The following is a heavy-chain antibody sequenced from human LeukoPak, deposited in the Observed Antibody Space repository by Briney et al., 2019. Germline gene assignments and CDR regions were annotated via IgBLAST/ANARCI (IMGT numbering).Heavy chain of an antibody. J-gene: IGHJ4*02. Sequence: GGSLRLSCAASGFTFSDYYMNWIRQAPGKGLEWVAFIRYDGSNKYYADSVKGRFTISRDNSKNTLYLQMNSLRAEDTAVYYCAKDPWARTVDFDYWGQGTLVTVSS. V-gene: IGHV3-30*02. D-gene: IGHD1-14*01. CDR2: IRYDGSNK. CDR3: AKDPWARTVDFDY. CDR1: GFTFSDYY.